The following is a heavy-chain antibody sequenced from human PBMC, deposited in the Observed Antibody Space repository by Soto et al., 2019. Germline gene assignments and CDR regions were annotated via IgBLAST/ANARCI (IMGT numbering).Heavy chain of an antibody. V-gene: IGHV3-66*01. D-gene: IGHD3-3*01. CDR1: GVGVSSNY. Sequence: RHGGAASGVGVSSNYMSGVCQTPGKGVEGVAVSYSGGSTYYAYSVKGRFTISRDNSKNTLSLQMNSLRAEDTAVYYCARTQPTYYDFWSGYYAYYFDYWGQGTLVTVSS. CDR3: ARTQPTYYDFWSGYYAYYFDY. J-gene: IGHJ4*02. CDR2: SYSGGST.